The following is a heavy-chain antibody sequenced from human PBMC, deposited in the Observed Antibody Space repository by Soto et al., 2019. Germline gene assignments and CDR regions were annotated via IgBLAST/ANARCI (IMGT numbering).Heavy chain of an antibody. J-gene: IGHJ4*02. V-gene: IGHV3-33*01. CDR2: IWYDGSNK. CDR3: ARDLSNVWSSSSIGGYFDY. D-gene: IGHD6-6*01. CDR1: GFTFSSYG. Sequence: QVQLVESGGGVVQPGRSLRLSCAASGFTFSSYGMHWVRQAPGKGLEWVAVIWYDGSNKYYADSVKGRFTISRDNSKNTLYLQMNSLRAEDTAVYYCARDLSNVWSSSSIGGYFDYWGQGTLVTVSS.